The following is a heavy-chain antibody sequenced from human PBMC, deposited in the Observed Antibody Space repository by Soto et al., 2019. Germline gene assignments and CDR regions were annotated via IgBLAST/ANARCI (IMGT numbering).Heavy chain of an antibody. J-gene: IGHJ3*02. D-gene: IGHD3-3*01. CDR2: IYPGDSDT. CDR1: GYSFTSYW. Sequence: GESLKISCKGSGYSFTSYWIGWVRQMPGKGLEWMGIIYPGDSDTRYSPSFQGQVTISADKSISTAYLQWSSLKASDTAMYYCASLRPIFGTKGAFDIWAQGTMVTVSS. V-gene: IGHV5-51*01. CDR3: ASLRPIFGTKGAFDI.